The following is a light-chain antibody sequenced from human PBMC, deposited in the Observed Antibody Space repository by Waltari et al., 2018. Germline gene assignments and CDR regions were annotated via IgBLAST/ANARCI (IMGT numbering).Light chain of an antibody. CDR3: HQYGSP. V-gene: IGKV3-20*01. CDR2: DAS. J-gene: IGKJ1*01. CDR1: QSISSSY. Sequence: IVLTQSPGTLSLSPGERATLPCRASQSISSSYLAWYQQKPGQAPRLLIYDASSRATGIPDRFSGSGSATDFTLTISRLEPEDFAVYYCHQYGSPFGQGTKVEIK.